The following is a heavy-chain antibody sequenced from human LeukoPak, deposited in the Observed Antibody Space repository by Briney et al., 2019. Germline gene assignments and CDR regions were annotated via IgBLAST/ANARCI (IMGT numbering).Heavy chain of an antibody. V-gene: IGHV5-51*01. CDR2: IYPGDSVT. J-gene: IGHJ4*02. CDR1: GYSFTGYR. D-gene: IGHD6-19*01. CDR3: ARASSGAALDY. Sequence: GESLKISCKGSGYSFTGYRIAWVRQMPGKGLEWMGIIYPGDSVTRYSPSFQGQVTISADKSISTAYLQWSSLKASDTAMYYCARASSGAALDYWGQGTLVTVSS.